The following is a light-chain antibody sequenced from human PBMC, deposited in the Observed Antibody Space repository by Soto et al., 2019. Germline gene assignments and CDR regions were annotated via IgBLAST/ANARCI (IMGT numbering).Light chain of an antibody. CDR3: QKYNTAPLT. CDR1: RGIGRD. Sequence: DLQMTQSPSSLSASVGDRVTIICRASRGIGRDLAWFQQKPGKVPKLLIYTASTLQSGVPSRFSGSGSGTRFTLTISSLQPEDVATYYCQKYNTAPLTFGGGTKVEIK. J-gene: IGKJ4*01. CDR2: TAS. V-gene: IGKV1-27*01.